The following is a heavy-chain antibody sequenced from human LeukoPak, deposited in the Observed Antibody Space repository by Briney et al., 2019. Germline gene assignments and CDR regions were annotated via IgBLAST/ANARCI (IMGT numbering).Heavy chain of an antibody. V-gene: IGHV4-39*01. CDR3: ARQIAAARVDY. J-gene: IGHJ4*02. CDR1: GGSIRNSGYY. Sequence: PSETLSLTCAVSGGSIRNSGYYWGWIRQPPGRGLEWIGSLYYGGSTYHNPSLKSRVTISVDPSKNQFSLKLTSVTAADTAVYYCARQIAAARVDYWGQGILVIVSS. D-gene: IGHD6-13*01. CDR2: LYYGGST.